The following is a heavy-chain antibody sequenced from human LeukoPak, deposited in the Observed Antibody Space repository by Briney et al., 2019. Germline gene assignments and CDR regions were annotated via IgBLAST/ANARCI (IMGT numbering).Heavy chain of an antibody. J-gene: IGHJ4*02. CDR2: IYYSGST. D-gene: IGHD3-10*01. Sequence: SETLSLTCTVSGGSVTSTTFYWGWIRQPPGKGLEWIGSIYYSGSTYYNPSLKSRVTISVDTSKNQFSLKLNSVTAADTAVYYCARLVRGIYDYFDYWGQGTLVTVSS. CDR1: GGSVTSTTFY. CDR3: ARLVRGIYDYFDY. V-gene: IGHV4-39*07.